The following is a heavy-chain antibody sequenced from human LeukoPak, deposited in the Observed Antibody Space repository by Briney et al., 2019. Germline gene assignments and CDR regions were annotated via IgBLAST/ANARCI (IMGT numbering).Heavy chain of an antibody. CDR1: GFTFSSYA. J-gene: IGHJ5*02. Sequence: PGGSLRLSCAASGFTFSSYAMHWVRQAPGKGLEWVAVISYDGSNKYYADSVKGRFTISRDNSKNTLYLQMNSLRAEDTAVYYCARVVGFGQSFDWSSIWFDPWGQGTLVTVSS. V-gene: IGHV3-30*04. CDR2: ISYDGSNK. CDR3: ARVVGFGQSFDWSSIWFDP. D-gene: IGHD3-9*01.